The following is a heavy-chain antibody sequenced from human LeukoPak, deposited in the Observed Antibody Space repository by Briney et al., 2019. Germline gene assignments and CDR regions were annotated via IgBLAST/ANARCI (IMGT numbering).Heavy chain of an antibody. CDR3: ARPFTYYYDSSGLDAFDI. J-gene: IGHJ3*02. Sequence: ASVKVSCKASGYTFTGYYMHWVRQAPGQGLEWMGRINPNSGGTNYAQKFQGRVTMTRDTSISTAYMELSRLRSDDTAVYYCARPFTYYYDSSGLDAFDIWGQGTMVTVSS. CDR2: INPNSGGT. CDR1: GYTFTGYY. V-gene: IGHV1-2*06. D-gene: IGHD3-22*01.